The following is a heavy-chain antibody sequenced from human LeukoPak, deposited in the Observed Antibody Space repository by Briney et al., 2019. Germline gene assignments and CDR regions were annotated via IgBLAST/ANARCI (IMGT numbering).Heavy chain of an antibody. J-gene: IGHJ3*02. CDR2: IIPILGIA. D-gene: IGHD4-17*01. CDR3: ASYGDYGGDAFDI. Sequence: SVKVSCKASGGTFSSYTISWVRQAPGQGLEWMGRIIPILGIANYAQKFQGRVTITADKSTSTAYMELGSLRSEDTAVYYCASYGDYGGDAFDIWGQGTMVTVSS. CDR1: GGTFSSYT. V-gene: IGHV1-69*02.